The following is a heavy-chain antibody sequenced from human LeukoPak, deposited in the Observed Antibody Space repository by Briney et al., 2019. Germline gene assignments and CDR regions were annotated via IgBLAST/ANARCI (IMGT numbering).Heavy chain of an antibody. J-gene: IGHJ4*02. CDR2: IYYSGST. CDR1: GGSISSYY. Sequence: SETLALICTVSGGSISSYYWRWIRQPPGKGLECIGYIYYSGSTNYNPSLKSRVTISVDTSKNQFSLKLSSVTAADTAVYYCARDADYWGQGTLVTVSS. V-gene: IGHV4-59*01. CDR3: ARDADY.